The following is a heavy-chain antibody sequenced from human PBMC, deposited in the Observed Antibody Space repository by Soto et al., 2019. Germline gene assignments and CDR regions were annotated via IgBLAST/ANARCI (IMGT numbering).Heavy chain of an antibody. Sequence: GGSLRLSCAASGFTFSSYAMHWVRQAPGKGLEWVAVISCDGSNKYYADSVKGRFTISRDNSKNTLYLQMNSLRAEDTAVYYCARSRITMIVLVSSVVYWGQGTLVTVSS. D-gene: IGHD3-22*01. CDR3: ARSRITMIVLVSSVVY. CDR1: GFTFSSYA. V-gene: IGHV3-30-3*01. J-gene: IGHJ4*02. CDR2: ISCDGSNK.